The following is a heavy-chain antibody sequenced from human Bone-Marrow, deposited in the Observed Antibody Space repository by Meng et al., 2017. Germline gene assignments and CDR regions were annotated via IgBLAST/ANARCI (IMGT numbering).Heavy chain of an antibody. J-gene: IGHJ5*02. Sequence: SCAASGFTFSTYTMNWVRQAPGKGLEWVSSISTSSNYIYYADSVKGRFTISRDNAKNSLYLQMNSLRAEDTAVYYCARDRQSLVRYYDILTGNNWFDPWGQGTLVTVSS. D-gene: IGHD3-9*01. V-gene: IGHV3-21*01. CDR1: GFTFSTYT. CDR3: ARDRQSLVRYYDILTGNNWFDP. CDR2: ISTSSNYI.